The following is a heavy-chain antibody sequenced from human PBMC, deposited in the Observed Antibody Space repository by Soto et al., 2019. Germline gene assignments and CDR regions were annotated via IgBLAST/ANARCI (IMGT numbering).Heavy chain of an antibody. Sequence: GGSLRLSCAASGFTFSSYAMSWVRQAPGKGLEWVSAISSSGGSTYYADSVKGRFTISRDNSKNTLYLQMNSLRAEDTAVYYCAKDRGTYYYDSSGSPTFDYWGQGTLVTVSS. CDR1: GFTFSSYA. CDR3: AKDRGTYYYDSSGSPTFDY. V-gene: IGHV3-23*01. CDR2: ISSSGGST. D-gene: IGHD3-22*01. J-gene: IGHJ4*02.